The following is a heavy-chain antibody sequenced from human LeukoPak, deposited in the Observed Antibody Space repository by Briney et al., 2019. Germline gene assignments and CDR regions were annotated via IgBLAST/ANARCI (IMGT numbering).Heavy chain of an antibody. CDR1: GFNFQDYT. CDR2: INWDGGST. D-gene: IGHD6-13*01. J-gene: IGHJ4*01. CDR3: TKDLGKVIAAAGTSGFDT. Sequence: GGSLRLSCEASGFNFQDYTMHWVRQPPGEGLEWVALINWDGGSTYYGDSVKGRFTISRDTSKNALYLQMHSLRSEDTALYYCTKDLGKVIAAAGTSGFDTWGRGTLVTVSS. V-gene: IGHV3-43*01.